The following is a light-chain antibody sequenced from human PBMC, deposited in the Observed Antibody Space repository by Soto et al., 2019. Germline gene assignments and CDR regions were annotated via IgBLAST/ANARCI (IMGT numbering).Light chain of an antibody. V-gene: IGKV1-27*01. CDR3: QKYNSAPRT. CDR1: QGISNY. J-gene: IGKJ1*01. Sequence: DIQLTHAPSSLSASVGERVTLTCRASQGISNYLAWYQQKPGKVPKLLIYAASTLQSGVPSRFSGSGSGTDFTLTISSLQPEDVATYYCQKYNSAPRTFGQGTKVDIK. CDR2: AAS.